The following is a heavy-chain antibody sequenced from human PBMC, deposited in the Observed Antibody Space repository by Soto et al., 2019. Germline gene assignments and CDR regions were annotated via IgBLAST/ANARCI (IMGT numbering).Heavy chain of an antibody. CDR2: IYYSGST. V-gene: IGHV4-31*03. Sequence: SETLSLTCTVSGGSISSGGYYWSWIRQHPGKGLEWIGYIYYSGSTYYNPSLKSRVTISVDTSKNQFSLKLSSVTAADTAVYYCAREGGIVVVAATYLDAFDIWGQGTMVTVSS. CDR1: GGSISSGGYY. D-gene: IGHD2-15*01. J-gene: IGHJ3*02. CDR3: AREGGIVVVAATYLDAFDI.